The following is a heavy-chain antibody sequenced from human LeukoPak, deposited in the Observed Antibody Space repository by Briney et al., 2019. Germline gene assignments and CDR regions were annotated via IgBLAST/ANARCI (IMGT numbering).Heavy chain of an antibody. V-gene: IGHV4-38-2*01. D-gene: IGHD6-6*01. J-gene: IGHJ4*02. Sequence: SETLSLTCAVSGYSISSGYYWGWIRQPPGKGLEWIGSIYHSGSTYYNPSLKSRVTISVGTSKNQFSLKLSSVTAADTAVYYCASRIAASPLDYWGQGTLVTVSS. CDR2: IYHSGST. CDR1: GYSISSGYY. CDR3: ASRIAASPLDY.